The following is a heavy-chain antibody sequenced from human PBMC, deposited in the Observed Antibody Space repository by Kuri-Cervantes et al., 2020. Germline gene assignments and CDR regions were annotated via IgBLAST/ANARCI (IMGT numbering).Heavy chain of an antibody. D-gene: IGHD6-6*01. Sequence: SGPTLVKPTQTLTLTCTFSGFSLSTSGMRVSWIRQPPGKALEWLARIDWDDDKFYSTSLKTRLTISMDTSKNQVVLTMTNMDPVDTATYYCATDPRIAAPSWGQGTLVTVSS. J-gene: IGHJ4*02. CDR1: GFSLSTSGMR. CDR2: IDWDDDK. V-gene: IGHV2-70*04. CDR3: ATDPRIAAPS.